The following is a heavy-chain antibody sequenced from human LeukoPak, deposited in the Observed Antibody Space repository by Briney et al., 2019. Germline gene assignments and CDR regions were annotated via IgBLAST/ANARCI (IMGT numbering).Heavy chain of an antibody. CDR2: IHYEGSNK. CDR1: GFTFSSYG. D-gene: IGHD4-17*01. V-gene: IGHV3-30*02. CDR3: AKDKPPFTVTLEPSLAY. J-gene: IGHJ4*02. Sequence: GGSLRLSCAASGFTFSSYGMHCVRQAPGKWLEWVAFIHYEGSNKSYAVFVKARFTISRDNSKNTLYLQMNSLRAEDTAVYYCAKDKPPFTVTLEPSLAYWGQGTLVTVSS.